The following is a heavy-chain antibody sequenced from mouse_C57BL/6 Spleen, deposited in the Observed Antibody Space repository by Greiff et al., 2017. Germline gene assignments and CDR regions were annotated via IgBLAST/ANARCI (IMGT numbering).Heavy chain of an antibody. CDR2: IYWDDDK. CDR3: ASYYDYDEVFAY. J-gene: IGHJ3*01. Sequence: QVPLKVSGPGILQSSQTLSLTCSFSGFSLSTSGMGVIWLRQPSGNGLDWLAHIYWDDDKRYNPSLKSRLTISKDTSRNQVFLKITSVDTADTATYYCASYYDYDEVFAYWGQGTLVTVSA. CDR1: GFSLSTSGMG. D-gene: IGHD2-4*01. V-gene: IGHV8-12*01.